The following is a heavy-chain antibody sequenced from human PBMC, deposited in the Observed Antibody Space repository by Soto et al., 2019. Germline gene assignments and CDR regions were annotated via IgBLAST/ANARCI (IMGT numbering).Heavy chain of an antibody. CDR2: ISHDGSNK. J-gene: IGHJ4*02. V-gene: IGHV3-30-3*01. CDR1: GFTFRDYS. D-gene: IGHD6-13*01. Sequence: QVQLVESGGGVVQPGRSLRLSCAASGFTFRDYSIHWVRQAPGKGLNWVAVISHDGSNKYYADSVKGRCTISRDNSKNTVSLQMSSLRAEDTSVYYCTRGTGDSSGWCESVGINFDYWGQGTLVTVSS. CDR3: TRGTGDSSGWCESVGINFDY.